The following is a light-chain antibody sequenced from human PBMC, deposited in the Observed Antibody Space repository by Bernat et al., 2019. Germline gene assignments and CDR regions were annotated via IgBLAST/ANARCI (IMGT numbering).Light chain of an antibody. CDR1: QSITNY. Sequence: DIQMTQSPSSLSASVGDRVIVSCRASQSITNYLNWYQHRPGKAPKLLIYAASSLQSGVPSRFSGSGSGTDFTLTISSLQPEDFATYYCQQSYSTPYTFGQGTKLEIK. J-gene: IGKJ2*01. V-gene: IGKV1-39*01. CDR2: AAS. CDR3: QQSYSTPYT.